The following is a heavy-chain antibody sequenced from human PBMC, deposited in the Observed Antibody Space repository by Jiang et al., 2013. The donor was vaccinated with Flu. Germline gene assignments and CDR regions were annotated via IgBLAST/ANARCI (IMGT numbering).Heavy chain of an antibody. D-gene: IGHD3-22*01. V-gene: IGHV1-18*01. J-gene: IGHJ4*02. Sequence: KVSCKASGYTFTNYGISWVRQAPGQGLEWMGWISAYNGNTNYAQKFQGRVTMTTDTSATTAYMELRSLTSGDTAVYYCARWFKSQVVVPFDYWGQGTLVTVSS. CDR1: GYTFTNYG. CDR3: ARWFKSQVVVPFDY. CDR2: ISAYNGNT.